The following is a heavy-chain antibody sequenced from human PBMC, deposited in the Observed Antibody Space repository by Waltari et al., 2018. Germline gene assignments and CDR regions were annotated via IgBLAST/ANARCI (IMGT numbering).Heavy chain of an antibody. Sequence: QVQPQESGPGLVKPSETLSITCTVSGGPVSSTSDDWGWIRQPPGKGLEWIGYVFYNGDTYYNPSLKSRVTISIDTSKNQFSLKLTSVTAADTAVYHCARRMVTTGYFDYWGQGTLVTVSS. CDR3: ARRMVTTGYFDY. V-gene: IGHV4-39*01. J-gene: IGHJ4*02. CDR2: VFYNGDT. D-gene: IGHD4-4*01. CDR1: GGPVSSTSDD.